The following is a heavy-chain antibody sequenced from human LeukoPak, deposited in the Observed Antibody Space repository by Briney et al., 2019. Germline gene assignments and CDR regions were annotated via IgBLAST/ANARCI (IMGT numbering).Heavy chain of an antibody. Sequence: PSETLSLTCTVSGSSISSYYWSWIRQPPGKGLEWIGYIYYSGSTNYNPSLKSRVTISVDTSKNQFSLKLSSVTAADTAVYYCARGTRDAAFDIWGQGTMVTVSS. V-gene: IGHV4-59*01. CDR1: GSSISSYY. CDR3: ARGTRDAAFDI. J-gene: IGHJ3*02. CDR2: IYYSGST. D-gene: IGHD1-14*01.